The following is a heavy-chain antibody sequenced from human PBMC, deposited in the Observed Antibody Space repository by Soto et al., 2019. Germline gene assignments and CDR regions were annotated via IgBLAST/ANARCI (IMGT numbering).Heavy chain of an antibody. CDR2: IYYSGST. Sequence: SETLSLTCTVSGGSISSISYYWGWIKQPPGKGLEWIGSIYYSGSTYYNPSLKSRVTISVDTSKNQFSLKLSSVTAADTAVYYCARGTGTDHYASGSLVIRSFDYWCQGTLVTVS. CDR1: GGSISSISYY. J-gene: IGHJ4*02. CDR3: ARGTGTDHYASGSLVIRSFDY. D-gene: IGHD3-10*01. V-gene: IGHV4-39*01.